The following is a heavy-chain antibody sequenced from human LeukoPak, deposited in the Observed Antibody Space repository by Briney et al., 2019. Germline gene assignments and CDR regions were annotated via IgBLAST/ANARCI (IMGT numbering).Heavy chain of an antibody. CDR3: SRVGPGGAGAFDY. V-gene: IGHV3-7*01. D-gene: IGHD6-13*01. CDR2: VKQDGSEK. J-gene: IGHJ4*02. Sequence: GGSLRLSCAASGFTFRNDWMSWVRQAPGKGLEWVANVKQDGSEKDYVDCVKGRFTISRDNAKNSLYLQMNSLRTEDTDVYYCSRVGPGGAGAFDYWGQGTLVTVSS. CDR1: GFTFRNDW.